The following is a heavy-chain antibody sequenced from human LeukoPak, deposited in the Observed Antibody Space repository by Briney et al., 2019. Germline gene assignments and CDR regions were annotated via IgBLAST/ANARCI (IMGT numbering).Heavy chain of an antibody. CDR1: GGSISSSSYY. CDR2: MYRGGST. V-gene: IGHV4-39*07. Sequence: SETLSLTCTVSGGSISSSSYYWGWIRQPPGKSLEWIGSMYRGGSTYYNPSLQSRLTISLDTSKNQFSLKLSSVTAADTALYYCVMTTVVTNDPYFDYWGRGTLVTVAS. D-gene: IGHD4-23*01. CDR3: VMTTVVTNDPYFDY. J-gene: IGHJ4*02.